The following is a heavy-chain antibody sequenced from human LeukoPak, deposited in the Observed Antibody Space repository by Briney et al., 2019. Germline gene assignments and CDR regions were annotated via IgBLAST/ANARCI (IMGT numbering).Heavy chain of an antibody. Sequence: RASVKVSCKASGYTFTGYYMHWVRQAPGQGLEWMGWINPNSGGTNYAQKFQGRVTMTRDTSISTAYMELSRLRSDDTAVYYCARDTAMVTYWFDPWGQGTLVTVSS. CDR3: ARDTAMVTYWFDP. D-gene: IGHD5-18*01. CDR1: GYTFTGYY. J-gene: IGHJ5*02. V-gene: IGHV1-2*02. CDR2: INPNSGGT.